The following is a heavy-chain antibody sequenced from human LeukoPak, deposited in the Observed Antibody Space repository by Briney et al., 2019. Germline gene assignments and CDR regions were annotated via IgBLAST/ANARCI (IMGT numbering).Heavy chain of an antibody. Sequence: GGSLRLSCAASGFTFSSYSMNLVRQAPGKGLEWVSSISSSSSYIYYADSVKGRFTISRDNAKNSLYLQMNSLRAEDTAVYYCARAVSGTSSFDYWGQGTLVTVSS. CDR1: GFTFSSYS. D-gene: IGHD1-1*01. V-gene: IGHV3-21*01. CDR3: ARAVSGTSSFDY. CDR2: ISSSSSYI. J-gene: IGHJ4*02.